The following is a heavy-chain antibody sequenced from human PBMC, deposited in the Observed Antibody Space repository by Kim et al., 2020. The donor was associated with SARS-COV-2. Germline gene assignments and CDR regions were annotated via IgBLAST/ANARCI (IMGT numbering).Heavy chain of an antibody. CDR1: GFTFDDYA. CDR2: ISGDGGST. Sequence: GGSLRLSCAASGFTFDDYAMHWVRQAPGKGLEWVSLISGDGGSTYYADSVKGRFTISRDNSKNSLYLQMNSLRTEDTALYYCAKDRVGRWLQSPSPRLYYYYGMDVWGQATTVTVSS. J-gene: IGHJ6*02. V-gene: IGHV3-43*02. D-gene: IGHD5-12*01. CDR3: AKDRVGRWLQSPSPRLYYYYGMDV.